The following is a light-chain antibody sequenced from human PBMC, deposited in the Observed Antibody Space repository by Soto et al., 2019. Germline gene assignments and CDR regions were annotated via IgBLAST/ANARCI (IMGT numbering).Light chain of an antibody. Sequence: QSVLTQPASVSGSPGQSITISCTGTSGDVGTYNLVSWYQHHPGKAPKLMIYEGSNRPSGVSHRFSGSQSGNTASLTISGLQAVDEADYYCSSYAGAVAFGGGTKLTVL. V-gene: IGLV2-23*01. CDR2: EGS. CDR1: SGDVGTYNL. CDR3: SSYAGAVA. J-gene: IGLJ2*01.